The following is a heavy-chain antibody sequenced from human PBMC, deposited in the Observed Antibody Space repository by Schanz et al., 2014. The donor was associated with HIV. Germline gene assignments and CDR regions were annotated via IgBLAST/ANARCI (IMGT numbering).Heavy chain of an antibody. CDR3: ARDLLGGSDGYYYXXXMDV. CDR2: IKQDGSEK. J-gene: IGHJ6*02. Sequence: EMQLVESGGGLVQPGGXXXXXXAASXFNFSFYWISWVRQAPGKGLEWVANIKQDGSEKYYVDSVNGRFTISRDNAKNSLHLQMNSLRAEDTAVYYCARDLLGGSDGYYYXXXMDVWGQGTTVTVSS. D-gene: IGHD1-26*01. CDR1: XFNFSFYW. V-gene: IGHV3-7*01.